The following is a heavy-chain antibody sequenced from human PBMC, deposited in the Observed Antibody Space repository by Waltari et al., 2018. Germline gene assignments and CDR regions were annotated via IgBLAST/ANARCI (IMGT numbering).Heavy chain of an antibody. V-gene: IGHV4-38-2*01. CDR3: ARRGRLSSYFFDY. D-gene: IGHD2-15*01. J-gene: IGHJ4*02. CDR2: IYPGGET. Sequence: QLHLQESGPGLLKPSETLSLTCAVSGYSISGGDFWGWIRQPPGKGLAWIGSIYPGGETYFNPSLKSRVTISVDKSKNQYSLNLRSMTAADTAVYYCARRGRLSSYFFDYWGQGTLVTVSS. CDR1: GYSISGGDF.